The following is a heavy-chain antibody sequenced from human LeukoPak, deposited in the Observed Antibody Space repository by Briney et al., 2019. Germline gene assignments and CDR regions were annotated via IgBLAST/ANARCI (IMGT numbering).Heavy chain of an antibody. CDR2: IGTAGDT. Sequence: GGSLRLSCAASGFTFSSYDMHWVRQATGKGLEWVSAIGTAGDTYYPGSVKGRFTISRENAKNSLYLQMNSLRAGDTAVYYCAREEWELLRYYYYYMDVWGKGTTVTVSS. CDR3: AREEWELLRYYYYYMDV. V-gene: IGHV3-13*01. J-gene: IGHJ6*03. D-gene: IGHD1-26*01. CDR1: GFTFSSYD.